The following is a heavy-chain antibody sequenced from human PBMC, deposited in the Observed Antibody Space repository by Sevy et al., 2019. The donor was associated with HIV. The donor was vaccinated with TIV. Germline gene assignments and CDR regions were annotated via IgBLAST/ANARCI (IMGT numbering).Heavy chain of an antibody. D-gene: IGHD3-22*01. Sequence: ASVKVSCKASGDTFNNYHVHWVRQAPGQGLEWMGIINPSGGTTSYAQKFQGRVTMTRDTSTSTVYMELSSLRSEDTAVYYCARAPSWYDSSSYNALDIRGQGTMVTVSS. CDR1: GDTFNNYH. CDR3: ARAPSWYDSSSYNALDI. CDR2: INPSGGTT. J-gene: IGHJ3*02. V-gene: IGHV1-46*02.